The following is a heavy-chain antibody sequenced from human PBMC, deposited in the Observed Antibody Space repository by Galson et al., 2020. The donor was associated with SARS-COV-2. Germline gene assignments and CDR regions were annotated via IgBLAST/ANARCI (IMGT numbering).Heavy chain of an antibody. Sequence: SETLSLTCTVSGGSISSGSYYWSWIRQPAGKGLEWIGRIHTSGGTNYNPSLKSRVSISLDTSRNQFSLKLSAVTVADTAVYYCVRDAYGLRSGYHYYYGVDVWGQGTTVTVSS. V-gene: IGHV4-61*02. CDR3: VRDAYGLRSGYHYYYGVDV. D-gene: IGHD3-3*01. CDR2: IHTSGGT. J-gene: IGHJ6*02. CDR1: GGSISSGSYY.